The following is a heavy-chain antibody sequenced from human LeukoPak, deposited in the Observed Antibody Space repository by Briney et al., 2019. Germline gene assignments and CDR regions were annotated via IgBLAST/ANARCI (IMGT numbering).Heavy chain of an antibody. Sequence: GGSLRLSCAASGFTFSSYEMNWVRQAPGKGLEWVSYISSGSTIYDADSVKGRFTNSRDNAKNSLYLQTNSLRAEDTAVYYCARESIAVAGAPFDYWGQGTLVTVSS. CDR3: ARESIAVAGAPFDY. D-gene: IGHD6-19*01. CDR1: GFTFSSYE. J-gene: IGHJ4*02. CDR2: ISSGSTI. V-gene: IGHV3-48*03.